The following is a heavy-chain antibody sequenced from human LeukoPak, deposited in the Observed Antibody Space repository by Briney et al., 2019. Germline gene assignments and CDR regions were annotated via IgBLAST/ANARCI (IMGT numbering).Heavy chain of an antibody. CDR1: GGSFSGYY. J-gene: IGHJ4*02. D-gene: IGHD3-22*01. V-gene: IGHV4-34*01. Sequence: SETLSLTCAIYGGSFSGYYWSWIRQPPGRGLEWIGDINRSGSTTYNPSLKSRVTMSVDTSKKQLSLKLSSVTAADTAVYYCARDSAYQVDYWGQGTLVTVSS. CDR2: INRSGST. CDR3: ARDSAYQVDY.